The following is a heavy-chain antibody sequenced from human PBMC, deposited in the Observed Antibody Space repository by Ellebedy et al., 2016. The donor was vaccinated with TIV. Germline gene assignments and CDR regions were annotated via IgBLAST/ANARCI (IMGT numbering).Heavy chain of an antibody. Sequence: GESLKISCAASGFTFTTYWMSWVRQAPGKGLEWVANIKQDGSEKYYVDSVKGRFTISRDNAKNSLYLQMNSLRAEDTAVYYCARGITFGGITYYFDFWGRGTLVTVSS. CDR1: GFTFTTYW. CDR3: ARGITFGGITYYFDF. D-gene: IGHD3-16*01. J-gene: IGHJ4*02. V-gene: IGHV3-7*01. CDR2: IKQDGSEK.